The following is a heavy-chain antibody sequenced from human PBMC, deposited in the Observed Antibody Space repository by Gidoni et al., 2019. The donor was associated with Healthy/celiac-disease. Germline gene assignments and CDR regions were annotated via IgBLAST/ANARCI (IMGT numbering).Heavy chain of an antibody. V-gene: IGHV3-23*01. J-gene: IGHJ3*02. Sequence: EVQLLESGGGLVQPGGSLRLSCAASGFTFSSYAMSWVRQAPGKGLEWVSAISGSGGSTYYADSVKGRFNISRDNSKNTLYLQMNSLRAEDTAVYYCAKVCYYDSSGYYQGDAFDIWGQGTMVTVSS. CDR2: ISGSGGST. D-gene: IGHD3-22*01. CDR1: GFTFSSYA. CDR3: AKVCYYDSSGYYQGDAFDI.